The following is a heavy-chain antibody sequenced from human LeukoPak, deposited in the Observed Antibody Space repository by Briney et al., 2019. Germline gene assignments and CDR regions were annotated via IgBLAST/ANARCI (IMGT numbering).Heavy chain of an antibody. CDR3: AKGAYDYIEIAYFDY. V-gene: IGHV3-23*01. J-gene: IGHJ4*02. CDR2: IIGSSGST. CDR1: GFSFNNYA. D-gene: IGHD5-12*01. Sequence: GGSLRLSCVASGFSFNNYAMNWVRQAPGKGLEWVSLIIGSSGSTFYADSVKGRFTISRDKSKNTLYLQMNRLRAEDTPVYYCAKGAYDYIEIAYFDYWGQGSLVTVSS.